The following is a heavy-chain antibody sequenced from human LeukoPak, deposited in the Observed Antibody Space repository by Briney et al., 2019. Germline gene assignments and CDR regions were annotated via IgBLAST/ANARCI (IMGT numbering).Heavy chain of an antibody. CDR2: IYHSGAT. V-gene: IGHV4-39*07. D-gene: IGHD3-10*01. Sequence: SETLSLTCTVSGGSISSYYWGWIRQPPGKGLEWIGSIYHSGATYYNPSLKSRVTISVDTSKNQFSLKLSSVTAADTAVYYCARRVGKGAFDYWGQGTLVTVSS. CDR1: GGSISSYY. CDR3: ARRVGKGAFDY. J-gene: IGHJ4*02.